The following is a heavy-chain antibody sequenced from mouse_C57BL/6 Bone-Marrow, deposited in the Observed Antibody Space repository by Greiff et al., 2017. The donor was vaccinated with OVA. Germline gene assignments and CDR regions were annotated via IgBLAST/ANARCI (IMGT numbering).Heavy chain of an antibody. CDR2: IDPENGDT. V-gene: IGHV14-4*01. D-gene: IGHD2-3*01. Sequence: VQLQQSGAELVRPGASVKLSCTASGFNIKDDYMHWVKQRPEQGLEWIGWIDPENGDTEYASKFQGKATITADTSSNTAYLQLSSLTSEATAVYYCTDDGYYVDYWGQGTTLTVSS. CDR3: TDDGYYVDY. J-gene: IGHJ2*01. CDR1: GFNIKDDY.